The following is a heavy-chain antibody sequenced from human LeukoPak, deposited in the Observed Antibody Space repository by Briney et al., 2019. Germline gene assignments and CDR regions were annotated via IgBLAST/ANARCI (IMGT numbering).Heavy chain of an antibody. Sequence: GGSLRLSCAASGFTFSTFSMNWVRQAPGKGLEWVSSISSSSKYIFYADSVRGRFTISRDNAKNSLFLQMNSLRAEDTAVYYCARVTGTTYDYWGQGTLVTVSS. J-gene: IGHJ4*02. D-gene: IGHD1-7*01. CDR3: ARVTGTTYDY. V-gene: IGHV3-21*01. CDR2: ISSSSKYI. CDR1: GFTFSTFS.